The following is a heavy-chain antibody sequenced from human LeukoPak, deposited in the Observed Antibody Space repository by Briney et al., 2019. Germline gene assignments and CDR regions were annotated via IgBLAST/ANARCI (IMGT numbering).Heavy chain of an antibody. D-gene: IGHD3-22*01. CDR2: ISGSGIST. J-gene: IGHJ3*02. Sequence: GGSLRLSCAASGFTFSNYALSWVRQAPGKGLEWVSGISGSGISTYYADSVKGRFTISRDNSKNTLYLQMNSLRVEDTAVYYCAKSWNYYDSSGDDALDIWGQGTMVTVSS. CDR3: AKSWNYYDSSGDDALDI. V-gene: IGHV3-23*01. CDR1: GFTFSNYA.